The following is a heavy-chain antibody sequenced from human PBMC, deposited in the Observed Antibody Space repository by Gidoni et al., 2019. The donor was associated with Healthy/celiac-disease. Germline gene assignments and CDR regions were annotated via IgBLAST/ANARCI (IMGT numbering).Heavy chain of an antibody. Sequence: VQLVESGGGLVKPGGSLRLSCAASGFTFSSYSMNWVRQAPGKGLEWVSSISSSSSYIYYADSVKGRFTISRDNAKNSLYLQMNSLRAEDTAVYYCARDLGRDYYDSSGYYGGLDYWGQGTLVTVSS. D-gene: IGHD3-22*01. CDR2: ISSSSSYI. CDR1: GFTFSSYS. CDR3: ARDLGRDYYDSSGYYGGLDY. V-gene: IGHV3-21*01. J-gene: IGHJ4*02.